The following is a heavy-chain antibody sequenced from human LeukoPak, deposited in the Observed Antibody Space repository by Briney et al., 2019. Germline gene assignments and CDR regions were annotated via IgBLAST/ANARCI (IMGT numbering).Heavy chain of an antibody. V-gene: IGHV5-51*01. J-gene: IGHJ2*01. Sequence: GESLKISCQGSGYSFTNYWIGWVRQMPGKGLEWLGIIYSGDSDTRYSPSFQGQVTISVDKSISTAYLQWSTLKASDTAMYYCARGPIVRAHWYFDLWGRGTLVTVSS. CDR3: ARGPIVRAHWYFDL. CDR2: IYSGDSDT. CDR1: GYSFTNYW. D-gene: IGHD3-10*01.